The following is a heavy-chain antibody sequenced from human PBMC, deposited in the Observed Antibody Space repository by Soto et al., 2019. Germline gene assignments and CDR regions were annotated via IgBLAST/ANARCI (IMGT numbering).Heavy chain of an antibody. J-gene: IGHJ6*02. CDR1: GFTFSSYS. CDR3: ARDGPPNYYDSGHYGIGG. Sequence: EVQLVESGGGLVKPGGSLRLSGAASGFTFSSYSMNWVRQAPGKGLEWVPSITSSSSYIYYADSVKGGFTISRDNDGNSLYLQVNGLRAEDTAVYYCARDGPPNYYDSGHYGIGGWGRGTTVTVCS. D-gene: IGHD3-22*01. V-gene: IGHV3-21*01. CDR2: ITSSSSYI.